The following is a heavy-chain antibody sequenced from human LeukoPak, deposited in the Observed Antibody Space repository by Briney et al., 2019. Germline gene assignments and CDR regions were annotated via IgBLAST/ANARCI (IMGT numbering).Heavy chain of an antibody. CDR1: GYTFTSHD. Sequence: RASVKVSCKASGYTFTSHDINWVRQATGQGLEWMGWMNPNSGNTGYAQKFQGRVTMTRDTSINTAYMELHSLRSEDTAVYYCARGYSPTLRTTGNDYWGQGTLVTVSS. CDR2: MNPNSGNT. CDR3: ARGYSPTLRTTGNDY. V-gene: IGHV1-8*01. D-gene: IGHD1-1*01. J-gene: IGHJ4*02.